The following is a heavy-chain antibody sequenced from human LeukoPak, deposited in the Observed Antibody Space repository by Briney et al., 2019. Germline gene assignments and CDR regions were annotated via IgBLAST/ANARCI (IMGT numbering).Heavy chain of an antibody. CDR3: ARDLAYDGSGKQNY. CDR1: GFTVSSNH. D-gene: IGHD3-10*01. J-gene: IGHJ4*02. Sequence: PGGSLRLSCAASGFTVSSNHMSWVRRAPGKGLEWVSVINSGGSTYYADSVKARFTISRDNSKNTLYLQMNSLRAEDTAVYYCARDLAYDGSGKQNYWGQGTLVTVSS. V-gene: IGHV3-66*01. CDR2: INSGGST.